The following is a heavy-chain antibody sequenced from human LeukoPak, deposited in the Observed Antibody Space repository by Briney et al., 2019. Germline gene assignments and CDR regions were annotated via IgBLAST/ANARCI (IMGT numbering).Heavy chain of an antibody. CDR2: INPNSGGT. CDR1: GYTFTGYY. J-gene: IGHJ4*02. D-gene: IGHD3-10*01. V-gene: IGHV1-2*06. Sequence: ASVKVSCKASGYTFTGYYMHWVRQAPGQGLEWMRRINPNSGGTNYARKFQGRVTMTRDTSISTAYMELSRLRSDDTAVYYCARDLVTMVRGRGIHYFDYWGQGTLVTVSS. CDR3: ARDLVTMVRGRGIHYFDY.